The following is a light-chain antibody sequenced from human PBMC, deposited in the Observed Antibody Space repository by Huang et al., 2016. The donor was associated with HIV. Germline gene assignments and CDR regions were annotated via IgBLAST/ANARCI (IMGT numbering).Light chain of an antibody. CDR2: GAS. Sequence: EIVLTQSPGTLSWSPGERATLSCRARQNVRNSYLAWYQQKLGQPPRLLIYGASSRATGISDRFSGSGSGTDFTLTISRLEPEDFAVYCCQQYGTSPRTFGQGTKLEIK. CDR3: QQYGTSPRT. J-gene: IGKJ2*01. CDR1: QNVRNSY. V-gene: IGKV3-20*01.